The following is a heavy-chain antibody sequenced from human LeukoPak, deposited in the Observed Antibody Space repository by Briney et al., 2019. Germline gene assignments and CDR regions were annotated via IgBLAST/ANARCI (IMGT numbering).Heavy chain of an antibody. CDR1: GEGVSSNGAS. CDR3: VRGNYNFDY. D-gene: IGHD1-7*01. J-gene: IGHJ4*02. Sequence: SQTLSLTCDISGEGVSSNGASWDWTRQSPSRGLEWLGRTYYRSKWYNDYAEFVKSRISVKPDTSNNQFSLQLYAVTPEDTAVYYCVRGNYNFDYWGQGTLVTVSS. CDR2: TYYRSKWYN. V-gene: IGHV6-1*01.